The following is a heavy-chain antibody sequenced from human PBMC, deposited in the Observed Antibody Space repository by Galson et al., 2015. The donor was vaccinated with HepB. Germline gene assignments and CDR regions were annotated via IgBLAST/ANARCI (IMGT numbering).Heavy chain of an antibody. CDR1: GYTFTSYG. D-gene: IGHD3-16*01. V-gene: IGHV1-18*01. Sequence: SVKVSCKASGYTFTSYGISWVRQAPGQGLEWMGWISAYNGNTNYAQKLQGRVTMTTDTSTSTAYMELRSLRSDDTAVYYCAKACLLSGGVYFFFGMEVWGQGTTVTVSS. CDR3: AKACLLSGGVYFFFGMEV. CDR2: ISAYNGNT. J-gene: IGHJ6*02.